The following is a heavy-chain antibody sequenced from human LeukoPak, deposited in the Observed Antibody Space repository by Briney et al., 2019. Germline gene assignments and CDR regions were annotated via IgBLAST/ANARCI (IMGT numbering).Heavy chain of an antibody. Sequence: GASVEVSCKAAGYTFTSYYMHWVRQAPGQGLEWMGIINPSGGSTSYAQKFQGRVTKTRDTSTSTVYMELSSLRSEDTAVYYCARASNDYDQDAFDIWGQGTMVTVSS. D-gene: IGHD4-17*01. CDR2: INPSGGST. V-gene: IGHV1-46*01. CDR1: GYTFTSYY. CDR3: ARASNDYDQDAFDI. J-gene: IGHJ3*02.